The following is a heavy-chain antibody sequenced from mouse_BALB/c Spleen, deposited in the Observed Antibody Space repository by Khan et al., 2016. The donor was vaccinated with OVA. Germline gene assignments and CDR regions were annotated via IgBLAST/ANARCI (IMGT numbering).Heavy chain of an antibody. CDR3: ARDGSRYSYAMDY. J-gene: IGHJ4*01. CDR1: GYSITSDYA. V-gene: IGHV3-2*02. D-gene: IGHD2-3*01. CDR2: INYSGST. Sequence: EVQLVESGPGLVKPSQSLSLTCTVTGYSITSDYAWNWIRQFPGNKLEWMGYINYSGSTNYNPALKSRISITRDTSKNQFFLQLNSVTTADTATYYGARDGSRYSYAMDYWGQGTSVTVSS.